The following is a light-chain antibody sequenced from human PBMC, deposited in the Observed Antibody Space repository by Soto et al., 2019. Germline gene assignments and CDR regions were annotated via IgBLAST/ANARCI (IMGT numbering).Light chain of an antibody. Sequence: IQLTQSPPTLSASVGDRVTITCRASQSIRYYLAWYQQRPGKAPKLLIYGASSLQSGVPSRFSGSGSGTEFTLTISSLQPDDFATYFCQHHNSYSQTFGQGTKVDIK. CDR2: GAS. V-gene: IGKV1-5*01. J-gene: IGKJ1*01. CDR1: QSIRYY. CDR3: QHHNSYSQT.